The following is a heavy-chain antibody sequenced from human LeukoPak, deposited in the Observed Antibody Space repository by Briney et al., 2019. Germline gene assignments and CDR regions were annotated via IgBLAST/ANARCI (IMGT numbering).Heavy chain of an antibody. J-gene: IGHJ4*02. CDR1: GGSISSYY. CDR2: IYYSGST. D-gene: IGHD3-22*01. CDR3: ARGGGGYYYDSSGYPPLDY. Sequence: PSETLSLTCTVSGGSISSYYWSWIRQPPGKGLEWIGYIYYSGSTNYNPSLKSRVTISVDTSKNQFSLKLSSVTAADTAVYYRARGGGGYYYDSSGYPPLDYWGQGTLVTVSS. V-gene: IGHV4-59*01.